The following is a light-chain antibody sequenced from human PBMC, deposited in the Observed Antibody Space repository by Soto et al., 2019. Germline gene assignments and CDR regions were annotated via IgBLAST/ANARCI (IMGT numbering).Light chain of an antibody. V-gene: IGKV3-20*01. CDR1: QRITSAY. J-gene: IGKJ4*01. CDR3: QQYGSSLALT. Sequence: EIVLTQTPGTLSLSPGERATLSCRAVQRITSAYLAWYQQKPGQAPRLLIYGASSRATGVPGRFSGTGSGTDFTLTISRLEPEDFAVYYCQQYGSSLALTFGGGTKVDIK. CDR2: GAS.